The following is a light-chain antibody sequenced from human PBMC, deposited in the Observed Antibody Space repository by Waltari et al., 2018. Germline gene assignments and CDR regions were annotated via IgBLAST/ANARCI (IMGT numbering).Light chain of an antibody. CDR2: QDT. V-gene: IGLV3-1*01. Sequence: SYELTQPPSVSVSPGQTASITCSGDKLGALYACWYQQKPGQSPVLVIYQDTKRPSGIPERFSGSNSGNTGTLTSSGAQAMDGADYYCQAWNSSTSHVVFGGGTKLTVL. CDR3: QAWNSSTSHVV. CDR1: KLGALY. J-gene: IGLJ2*01.